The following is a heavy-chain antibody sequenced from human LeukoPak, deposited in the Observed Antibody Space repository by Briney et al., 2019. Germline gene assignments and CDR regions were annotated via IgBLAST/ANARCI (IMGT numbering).Heavy chain of an antibody. J-gene: IGHJ4*02. CDR3: ASGMMSSGNDY. Sequence: SVKVSCKASGGTFSSYAISWVRQAPGQGLGWLGGIIPIFGTANYAQKFQGRVTITTDESTSTAYMELSSLRSEDTAVYYCASGMMSSGNDYWGQGTLVTVSS. D-gene: IGHD1-26*01. CDR1: GGTFSSYA. V-gene: IGHV1-69*05. CDR2: IIPIFGTA.